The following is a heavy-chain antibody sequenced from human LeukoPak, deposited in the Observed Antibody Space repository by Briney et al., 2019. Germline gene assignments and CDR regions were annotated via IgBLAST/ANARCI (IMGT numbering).Heavy chain of an antibody. CDR2: IYYSGST. CDR1: GGSISSYY. D-gene: IGHD6-13*01. J-gene: IGHJ6*03. V-gene: IGHV4-59*01. CDR3: ARSWLPPYMDV. Sequence: IPSETLSLTCTVSGGSISSYYWSWIPQPPGKGLEWIGYIYYSGSTNYNPSLKSRVTISVDTSKNQFSLKLSSVTAADTAVYYCARSWLPPYMDVWGKGTTVTISS.